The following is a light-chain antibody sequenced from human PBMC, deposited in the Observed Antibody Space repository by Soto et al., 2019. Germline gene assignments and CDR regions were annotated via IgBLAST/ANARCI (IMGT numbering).Light chain of an antibody. CDR3: QQSYRTPQIT. CDR1: QSIATY. J-gene: IGKJ5*01. CDR2: SAS. Sequence: DIQMTQSPSSLSASIGDRVTITCRASQSIATYLNWYQQKPGKAPKLLIYSASVLHSAVPSRFSGSGSETDFSLTINSLQSEDYATYFCQQSYRTPQITFGPGTRLDMK. V-gene: IGKV1-39*01.